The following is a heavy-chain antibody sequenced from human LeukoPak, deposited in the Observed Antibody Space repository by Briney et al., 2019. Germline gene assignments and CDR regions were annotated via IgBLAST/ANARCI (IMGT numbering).Heavy chain of an antibody. D-gene: IGHD3-22*01. CDR1: GFTFSSYS. Sequence: GGSLRLSCAASGFTFSSYSMNWVRQAPRKGLEWVSYISSSSSTIYYADSVKGRFTISRDNAKNSLYLQMNSLRAEDTAVYYCARADTLYDSSGYYYAQLFDYWGQGTLVTVSS. J-gene: IGHJ4*02. CDR3: ARADTLYDSSGYYYAQLFDY. V-gene: IGHV3-48*04. CDR2: ISSSSSTI.